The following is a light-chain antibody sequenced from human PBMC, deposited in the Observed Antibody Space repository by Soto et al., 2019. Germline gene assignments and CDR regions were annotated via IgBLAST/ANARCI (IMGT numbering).Light chain of an antibody. J-gene: IGKJ1*01. V-gene: IGKV1-5*01. Sequence: DIQMAHSPSTLSASVGDIVXIXCRASQSISSWLAWYQQKPGKAPKLLIYDASSLESGVPSRFSGSGSGTEFTLTISSLQPDDFATYYCQQYNSYWTFGQGTKVDIK. CDR1: QSISSW. CDR2: DAS. CDR3: QQYNSYWT.